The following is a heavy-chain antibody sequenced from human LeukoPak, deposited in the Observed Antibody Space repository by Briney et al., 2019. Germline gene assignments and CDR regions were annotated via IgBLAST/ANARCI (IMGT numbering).Heavy chain of an antibody. J-gene: IGHJ5*02. V-gene: IGHV3-23*01. CDR2: ISISGGSA. D-gene: IGHD3-10*01. CDR1: GFTFSTYA. CDR3: AKDRDLLFAHCWFDL. Sequence: GGSLRLSCAASGFTFSTYAMSWVRQAPGKGLEWVSGISISGGSAYYADSVKGRFTVSRDNSKNTLYLQMNRLRAEDTAVYYCAKDRDLLFAHCWFDLWGQGILVTVSS.